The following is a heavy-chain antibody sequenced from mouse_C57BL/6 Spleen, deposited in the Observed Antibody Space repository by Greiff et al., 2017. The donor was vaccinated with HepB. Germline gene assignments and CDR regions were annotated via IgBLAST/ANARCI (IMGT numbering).Heavy chain of an antibody. CDR3: ARDVTGPYYFDY. D-gene: IGHD4-1*01. J-gene: IGHJ2*01. Sequence: EVMLVESGGGLVKPGGSLKLSCAASGFTFSSYAMSWVRQTPEKRLEWVATISDGGSYTYYPDNVKGRFTISRDNAKNNLYLQMSHLKSEDTAMYYCARDVTGPYYFDYWGQGTTLTVSS. CDR1: GFTFSSYA. V-gene: IGHV5-4*01. CDR2: ISDGGSYT.